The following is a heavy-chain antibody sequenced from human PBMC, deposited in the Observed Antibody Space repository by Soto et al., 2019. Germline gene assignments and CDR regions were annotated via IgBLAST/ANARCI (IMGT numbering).Heavy chain of an antibody. CDR3: ARLKGAYFITTYTWFDP. CDR1: GESFSGYY. D-gene: IGHD1-26*01. V-gene: IGHV4-34*01. CDR2: IHDSGST. Sequence: SLTCAVYGESFSGYYWSWIRQPPGKGLEWIGEIHDSGSTNYNPSLKSRLIISVDTSRNQFSLKLSSVTAADTSVYYCARLKGAYFITTYTWFDPWGQGIQVTVSS. J-gene: IGHJ5*02.